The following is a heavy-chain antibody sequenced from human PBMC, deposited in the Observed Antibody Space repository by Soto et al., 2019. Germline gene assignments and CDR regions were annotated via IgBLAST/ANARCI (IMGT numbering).Heavy chain of an antibody. CDR3: GRGPGFFSDN. V-gene: IGHV3-7*01. Sequence: PWESXRLSGSSSVKYFRSCFRQAPWNGLEWVANIKQDGSETQYVDAVKGRFTISRDSAKNSVYLQMNSLRVGDTAVYYCGRGPGFFSDNCGQRTLV. J-gene: IGHJ4*02. CDR1: VKYF. CDR2: IKQDGSET. D-gene: IGHD3-3*01.